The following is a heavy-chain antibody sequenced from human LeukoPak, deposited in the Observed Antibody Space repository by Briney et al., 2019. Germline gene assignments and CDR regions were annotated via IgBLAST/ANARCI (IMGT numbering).Heavy chain of an antibody. D-gene: IGHD3-16*01. V-gene: IGHV3-23*01. J-gene: IGHJ5*02. Sequence: PGGSLRLSCAASGLTFSTYAMTWVRQAPGKGLEWVSNINNSGGSTYYADAVKGRFTISRDKSKNTMYLQMNSLRVEDTAVYYCARFFYGFDPWGQGTLVTVSS. CDR2: INNSGGST. CDR3: ARFFYGFDP. CDR1: GLTFSTYA.